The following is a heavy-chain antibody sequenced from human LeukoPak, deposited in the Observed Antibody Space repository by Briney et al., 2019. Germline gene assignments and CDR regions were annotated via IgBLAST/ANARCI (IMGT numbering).Heavy chain of an antibody. CDR2: IPYDETYK. V-gene: IGHV3-30*18. J-gene: IGHJ4*02. Sequence: GGSLRLSCAASGFTFSNYGMHWVRQAPGKGLEWLTVIPYDETYKDYADSVKGRFTISRDNSKNALYLQMNSLRAEDTAVYYCAKANAREFDYWGQGTLVTVSS. D-gene: IGHD3-10*01. CDR3: AKANAREFDY. CDR1: GFTFSNYG.